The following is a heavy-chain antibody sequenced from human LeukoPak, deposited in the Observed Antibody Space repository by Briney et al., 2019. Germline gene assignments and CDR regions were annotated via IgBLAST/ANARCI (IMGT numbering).Heavy chain of an antibody. J-gene: IGHJ5*02. CDR2: IKQDGSEK. CDR3: ARVRGSGYSYWFDP. Sequence: GGSLRLSCAVSGFTFSSYWISWVRQAPGKGLEWVANIKQDGSEKYYVDSVKGRFTISRDNAKNSLYLQMNSLRAEDTAVYYCARVRGSGYSYWFDPWGQGTLVTVSS. V-gene: IGHV3-7*01. CDR1: GFTFSSYW. D-gene: IGHD3-16*01.